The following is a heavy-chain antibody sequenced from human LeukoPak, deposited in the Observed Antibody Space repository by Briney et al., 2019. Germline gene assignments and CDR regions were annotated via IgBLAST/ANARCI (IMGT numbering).Heavy chain of an antibody. D-gene: IGHD3-22*01. CDR3: ARLESNHYYDSSGYSDY. CDR2: IYYSGST. V-gene: IGHV4-30-4*01. CDR1: GGSISSGDYY. Sequence: SETLSLTCTVSGGSISSGDYYWSWIRQPPGKGLEWIGYIYYSGSTYYNPSLKSRVTISVDTSKNQFSLKLSSVTAADTAVYYCARLESNHYYDSSGYSDYWGQGTLVTVSS. J-gene: IGHJ4*02.